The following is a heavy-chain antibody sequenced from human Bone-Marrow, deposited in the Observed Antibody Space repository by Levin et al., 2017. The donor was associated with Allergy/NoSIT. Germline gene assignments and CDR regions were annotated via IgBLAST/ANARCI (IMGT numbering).Heavy chain of an antibody. CDR3: ARDSGSGLDY. V-gene: IGHV3-13*01. J-gene: IGHJ4*02. Sequence: GGSLRLSCAASGFTFSTYGMDWVRQATGKGLEWVSHIGSTGDTYYPDSVKGRFTISRENAKNSLYLQMNSLRAGDTAVYYCARDSGSGLDYWGQGTLVTVSS. CDR1: GFTFSTYG. CDR2: IGSTGDT. D-gene: IGHD6-19*01.